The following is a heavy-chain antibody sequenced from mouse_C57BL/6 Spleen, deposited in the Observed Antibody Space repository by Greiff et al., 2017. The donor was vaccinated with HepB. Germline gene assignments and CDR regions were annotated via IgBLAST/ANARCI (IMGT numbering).Heavy chain of an antibody. Sequence: EVQLQQSGPELVKPGASVKMSCKASGYTFTDYNMHWVKQSHGKSLEWIGYINPNTGGTSYNQKFKGKATLTVNTSSSTAYMELRSLTSEDSAVYYCARMGVGYYGSSYWYCDVWGTGTTVTVSS. CDR1: GYTFTDYN. J-gene: IGHJ1*03. D-gene: IGHD1-1*01. CDR2: INPNTGGT. CDR3: ARMGVGYYGSSYWYCDV. V-gene: IGHV1-22*01.